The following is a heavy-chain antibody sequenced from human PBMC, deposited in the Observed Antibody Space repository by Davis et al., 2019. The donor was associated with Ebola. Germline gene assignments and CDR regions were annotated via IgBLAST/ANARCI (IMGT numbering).Heavy chain of an antibody. CDR2: IWYDGSNK. CDR1: GFTFSSYG. Sequence: GESLKISCAASGFTFSSYGMHWVRQAPGKGLEWVAVIWYDGSNKYYADSVKGRFTISRDNSKNTLYLQMNSLRAEDTAVYYCARVRGAFDIWGQGTMVTVSS. V-gene: IGHV3-33*08. CDR3: ARVRGAFDI. J-gene: IGHJ3*02.